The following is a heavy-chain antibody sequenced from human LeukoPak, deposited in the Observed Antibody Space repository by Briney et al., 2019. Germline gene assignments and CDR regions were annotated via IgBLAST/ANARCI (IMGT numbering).Heavy chain of an antibody. CDR2: IYPSGST. CDR1: GDSISSYY. Sequence: SETLSLTCTVSGDSISSYYWSWIRQPPGKGLEWIGYIYPSGSTYFNPSLKSRVTMSVDRSKNQVSLKVSSVTAADTAVYYCARETHSLYDYDYYYMDVWGKGTTVTVSS. D-gene: IGHD5-12*01. V-gene: IGHV4-59*12. J-gene: IGHJ6*03. CDR3: ARETHSLYDYDYYYMDV.